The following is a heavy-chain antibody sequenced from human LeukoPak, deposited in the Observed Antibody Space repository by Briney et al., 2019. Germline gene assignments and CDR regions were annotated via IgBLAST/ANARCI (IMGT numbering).Heavy chain of an antibody. V-gene: IGHV3-30-3*01. CDR1: GFTFSGYA. Sequence: GGSLRLSCAASGFTFSGYAMHWVRQAPGKGLEWVAVISYDGSNKYYADSVKGRFTISRDNSKNTLYLQMNSLRAEDTAVYYCARALGAAGAFDIWGQGTMVTVSS. CDR2: ISYDGSNK. CDR3: ARALGAAGAFDI. D-gene: IGHD6-25*01. J-gene: IGHJ3*02.